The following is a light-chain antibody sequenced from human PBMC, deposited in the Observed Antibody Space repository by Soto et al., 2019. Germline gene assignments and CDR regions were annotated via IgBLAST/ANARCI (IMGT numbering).Light chain of an antibody. J-gene: IGKJ1*01. V-gene: IGKV1-12*01. Sequence: DIQMTQSPSSVSASVGDRVTITCRXSQGISSWLAWXXXKPGKAPKLLIYAASSLQSGVPSRFSGSGSGTDFTLTISSLQPEDFATYYCQQANSFPWTFGQGTKVDIK. CDR1: QGISSW. CDR2: AAS. CDR3: QQANSFPWT.